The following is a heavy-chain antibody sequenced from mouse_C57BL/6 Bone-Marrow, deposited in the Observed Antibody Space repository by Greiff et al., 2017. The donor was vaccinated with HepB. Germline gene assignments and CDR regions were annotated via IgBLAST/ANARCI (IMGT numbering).Heavy chain of an antibody. Sequence: QVQLKQPGAELVMPGASVKLSCKASGYTFTSHWMHWVKQRPGQGLEWLGEIDPSDSYTNYNQKFKGKSTLTVDKSSSTAYMQLSSLTSEDSAVYYCARRYSNYEDYAMDYWGQGPSVTISS. J-gene: IGHJ4*01. CDR2: IDPSDSYT. V-gene: IGHV1-69*01. CDR3: ARRYSNYEDYAMDY. D-gene: IGHD2-5*01. CDR1: GYTFTSHW.